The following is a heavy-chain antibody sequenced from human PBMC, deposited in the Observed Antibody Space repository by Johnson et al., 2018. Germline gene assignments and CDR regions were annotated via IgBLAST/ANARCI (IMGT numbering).Heavy chain of an antibody. CDR2: ISYDGSNK. J-gene: IGHJ3*02. D-gene: IGHD3-10*01. V-gene: IGHV3-30*18. Sequence: QVQLVQSGGGVVQPGRSLRLSCAASGFTFSSDGMHWVRQAPGKGLEWVAVISYDGSNKYYADSVKGRFTISRDNSKYTLYLQMNSLRAEDTAVYYCAKESYYGSGSRRAFDIWGQGTMVTVSS. CDR3: AKESYYGSGSRRAFDI. CDR1: GFTFSSDG.